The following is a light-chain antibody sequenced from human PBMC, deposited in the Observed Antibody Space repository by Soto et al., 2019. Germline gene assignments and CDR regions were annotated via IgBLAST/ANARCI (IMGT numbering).Light chain of an antibody. CDR3: QQYNNWPPT. V-gene: IGKV3-20*01. J-gene: IGKJ5*01. Sequence: EIVLTQSPRTLSLSPGERATLSCRASQSVSSSYLAWYQQKPGQAPRLLIYGASSRATGIPDRFSGSGSGTDFTLTISRLEPEDFAVYYCQQYNNWPPTFGQGTRLEIK. CDR2: GAS. CDR1: QSVSSSY.